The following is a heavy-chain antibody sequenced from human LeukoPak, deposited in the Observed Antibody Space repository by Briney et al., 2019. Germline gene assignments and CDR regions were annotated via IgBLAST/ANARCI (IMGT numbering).Heavy chain of an antibody. CDR3: ARDTGNSSGYYYYYYMDV. J-gene: IGHJ6*03. CDR1: GGSISSYY. CDR2: IYYSGST. V-gene: IGHV4-59*01. Sequence: PSETLSLTCTVSGGSISSYYWSWIRQPPGKGLEWIGYIYYSGSTNYNPSLKSRVTISVDTSKNQFSLKLSSVTAADTAVYYCARDTGNSSGYYYYYYMDVWGKGTTVTVSS. D-gene: IGHD6-6*01.